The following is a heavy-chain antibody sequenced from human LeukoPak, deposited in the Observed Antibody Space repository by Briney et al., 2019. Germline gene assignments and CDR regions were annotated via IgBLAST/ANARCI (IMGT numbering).Heavy chain of an antibody. CDR1: GGSISSSSYY. D-gene: IGHD1-26*01. Sequence: SETLSLTCTVSGGSISSSSYYWGWIRQPPGKGLEWIGSIYYSGSTYYNPSLKSRVTISVDTSKNQFSLKLSSVTAADTAVYYCARDSPVVGADDAFDIWGQGTMVTVSS. V-gene: IGHV4-39*02. CDR2: IYYSGST. CDR3: ARDSPVVGADDAFDI. J-gene: IGHJ3*02.